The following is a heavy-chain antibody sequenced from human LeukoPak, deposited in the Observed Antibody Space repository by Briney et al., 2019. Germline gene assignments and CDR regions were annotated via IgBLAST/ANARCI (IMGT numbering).Heavy chain of an antibody. V-gene: IGHV3-30*18. D-gene: IGHD4-17*01. J-gene: IGHJ4*02. CDR1: GFTFSKYG. Sequence: GGSLRLSCTASGFTFSKYGMHWVRQAPGKGLEWVAVIPYDGRNKYYADSVKGRFTISRDNSKNTLYLQMNSLRSEDTAVYYCAKDRGGDYGNFDNRGQGNLITVSS. CDR3: AKDRGGDYGNFDN. CDR2: IPYDGRNK.